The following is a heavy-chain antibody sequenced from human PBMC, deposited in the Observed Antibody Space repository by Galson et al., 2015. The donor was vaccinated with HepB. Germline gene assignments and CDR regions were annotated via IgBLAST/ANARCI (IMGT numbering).Heavy chain of an antibody. J-gene: IGHJ4*02. Sequence: SLRLSCAASGFTFSSYGMHWVRQAPGKGLEWVAVISYDGGNKYYADSVKGRFTISRDNSKNTLYLQMNSLRAEDTAVYYCAKASANSGIETSNLYYFDYWGQGTLVTVSS. CDR1: GFTFSSYG. CDR3: AKASANSGIETSNLYYFDY. CDR2: ISYDGGNK. V-gene: IGHV3-30*18. D-gene: IGHD1-26*01.